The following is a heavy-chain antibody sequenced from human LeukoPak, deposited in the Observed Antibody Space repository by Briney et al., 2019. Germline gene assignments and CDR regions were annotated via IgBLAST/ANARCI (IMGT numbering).Heavy chain of an antibody. CDR1: GGTFNTYA. V-gene: IGHV1-69*06. D-gene: IGHD3-22*01. CDR3: ARDGEMYYDSSGYYLPRADY. Sequence: GASVKVSCKASGGTFNTYAISWVRQAPGQGLEWMGGIIPIFGTANYAQKFQGRVTITADKSTSTAYMELSSLRSEDTAVYYCARDGEMYYDSSGYYLPRADYWGQGTLVTVSS. CDR2: IIPIFGTA. J-gene: IGHJ4*02.